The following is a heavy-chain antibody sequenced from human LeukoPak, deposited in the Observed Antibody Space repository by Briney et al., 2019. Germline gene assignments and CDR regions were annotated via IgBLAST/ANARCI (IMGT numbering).Heavy chain of an antibody. D-gene: IGHD2-15*01. J-gene: IGHJ6*02. CDR2: IIPILGIA. CDR3: ARERLVAARYYYCGMDV. Sequence: SVKLSCNASAAAFSSYAISLVRQAPGQGLELMGRIIPILGIANYAQEFQGRVTITADKSTSTAYMELSSLRSEDTAVYYCARERLVAARYYYCGMDVWGQGTTVTVSS. CDR1: AAAFSSYA. V-gene: IGHV1-69*04.